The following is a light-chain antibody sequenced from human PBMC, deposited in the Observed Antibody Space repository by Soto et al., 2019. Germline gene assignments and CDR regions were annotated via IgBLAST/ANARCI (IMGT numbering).Light chain of an antibody. CDR2: DAS. Sequence: DIQMTQSPSTLSASVGDRVTITCRASQSISSWLAWYQQKPGKAPKLLIYDASSLESGVPSSISASGSGTEFHLTNIILQPDDFSTYYCQQYNSYAWTGGQGTKVEIK. J-gene: IGKJ1*01. CDR1: QSISSW. CDR3: QQYNSYAWT. V-gene: IGKV1-5*01.